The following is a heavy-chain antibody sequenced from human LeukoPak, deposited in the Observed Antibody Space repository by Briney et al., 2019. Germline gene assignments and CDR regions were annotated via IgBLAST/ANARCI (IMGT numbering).Heavy chain of an antibody. CDR3: ARAVGNSEDFDY. D-gene: IGHD4-23*01. CDR2: VWYDGSKK. Sequence: GGSLRLSCAASGFTFSSYGMHWVRQAPGRGLEGVAIVWYDGSKKYYSDSVKGRFTISRDNSQNTLYLQMNSLRAEDTAVYYCARAVGNSEDFDYWGQGTLVTVSS. V-gene: IGHV3-33*01. CDR1: GFTFSSYG. J-gene: IGHJ4*02.